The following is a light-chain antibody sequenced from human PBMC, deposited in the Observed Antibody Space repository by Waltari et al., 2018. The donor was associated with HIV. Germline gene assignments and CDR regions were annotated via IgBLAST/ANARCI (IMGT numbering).Light chain of an antibody. V-gene: IGLV1-51*01. CDR2: ADT. J-gene: IGLJ2*01. CDR1: TSNIGYNL. Sequence: QSVLTQPPSVSATPGQRVTISCSGRTSNIGYNLVSWYQHIPGTAPKLLIYADTDRPSGIPDRFSGSRSGTSATLGITGLQTGDEADYYCATWDSSLNALLFGGGTKLTAL. CDR3: ATWDSSLNALL.